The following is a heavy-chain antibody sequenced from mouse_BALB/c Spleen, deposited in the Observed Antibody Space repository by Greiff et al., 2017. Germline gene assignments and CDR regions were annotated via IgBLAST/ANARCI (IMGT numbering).Heavy chain of an antibody. CDR2: IYPGSGST. J-gene: IGHJ1*01. D-gene: IGHD2-14*01. Sequence: VQLQQSGAELVKPGTSVKLSCKASGYNFTSYWINWVKLRPGQGLEWIGDIYPGSGSTNYNEKFKSKATLTVDTSSSTAYMQLSSLASEDSALYYCAREGRYDWYFDVWGAGTTVTVSS. V-gene: IGHV1-55*01. CDR1: GYNFTSYW. CDR3: AREGRYDWYFDV.